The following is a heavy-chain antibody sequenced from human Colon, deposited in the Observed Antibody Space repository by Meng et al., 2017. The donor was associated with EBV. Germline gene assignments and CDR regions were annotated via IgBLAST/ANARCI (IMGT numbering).Heavy chain of an antibody. Sequence: QVQLQESGPGLVKPSHTLPLTCTVSGGSISSGGYYWSWIRQHPGKGLEWIGYIHSSGSTYYNPSLRSRLTISVDTSKNQFSLKLSSVTAADTAVYYCARASYGSGSPLGESWFDPWGQGTLVTVSS. CDR3: ARASYGSGSPLGESWFDP. CDR2: IHSSGST. CDR1: GGSISSGGYY. J-gene: IGHJ5*02. D-gene: IGHD3-10*01. V-gene: IGHV4-31*03.